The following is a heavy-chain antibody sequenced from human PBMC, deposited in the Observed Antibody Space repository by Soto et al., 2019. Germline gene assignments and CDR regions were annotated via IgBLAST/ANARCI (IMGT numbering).Heavy chain of an antibody. CDR2: MNPNSGNT. V-gene: IGHV1-8*01. CDR1: GYTFTSYD. CDR3: ARGGVAVGSGSYYYYYYGMDV. D-gene: IGHD3-10*01. Sequence: ASVKVSCKASGYTFTSYDINWVRQATGQGLEWMGWMNPNSGNTGYAQKFQGRVTMTRNTSISTAYMELSRLRSEDTAVYYCARGGVAVGSGSYYYYYYGMDVWGQGTTVTVSS. J-gene: IGHJ6*02.